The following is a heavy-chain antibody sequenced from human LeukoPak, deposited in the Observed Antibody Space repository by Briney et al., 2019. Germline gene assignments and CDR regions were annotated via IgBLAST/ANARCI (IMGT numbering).Heavy chain of an antibody. J-gene: IGHJ4*02. D-gene: IGHD6-19*01. Sequence: GGSLRLSCAASGFTFSDYYMSWIRQAPGKGLEWVSYISSSSSYTNYADSVKGRFTISRDNAKNSLYLQMNSLRAEDTAVYYCERELLGSIAVAGPFDYWGQGTLVTVSS. CDR2: ISSSSSYT. CDR1: GFTFSDYY. CDR3: ERELLGSIAVAGPFDY. V-gene: IGHV3-11*06.